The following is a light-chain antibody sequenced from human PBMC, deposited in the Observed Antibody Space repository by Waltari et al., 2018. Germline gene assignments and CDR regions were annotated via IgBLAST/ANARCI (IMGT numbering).Light chain of an antibody. J-gene: IGLJ3*02. CDR2: TDN. CDR3: ATWDDSLNAWV. CDR1: YSNIGRNA. Sequence: QSVLTQPPSASGTPGQRVTISCSGSYSNIGRNAVNWYQQLPETAPKLPIYTDNPRPSGVPDRFSGSKSGTSASLAISGLQSEDEADYHCATWDDSLNAWVFGGGTKVTVL. V-gene: IGLV1-44*01.